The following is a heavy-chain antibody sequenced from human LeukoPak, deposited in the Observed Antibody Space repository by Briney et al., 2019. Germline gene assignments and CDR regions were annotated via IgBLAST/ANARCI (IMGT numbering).Heavy chain of an antibody. CDR2: ISSSGSTI. J-gene: IGHJ6*04. V-gene: IGHV3-48*03. CDR1: GFTFSSHW. D-gene: IGHD3-10*02. CDR3: AELGITMIGGV. Sequence: GGSLRLSCAAFGFTFSSHWMSWVRQAPGKGLEWVSYISSSGSTIYYADSVKGRFTISRDNAKNSLYLQMNSLRAEDTAVYYCAELGITMIGGVWGKGTTVTISS.